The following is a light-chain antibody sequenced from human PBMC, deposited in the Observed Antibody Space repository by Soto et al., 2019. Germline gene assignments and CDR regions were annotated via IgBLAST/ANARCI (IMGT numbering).Light chain of an antibody. CDR3: TSYTTRSPLV. V-gene: IGLV2-14*01. J-gene: IGLJ1*01. CDR1: SSDIGGFTY. Sequence: QSAVTQPASVSGSPGQSITISCTGTSSDIGGFTYVSWYQQHPGKAPKLMIYDVSNRPSGVSNRFSGSKSGNTASLTISGLQAEDEADYYCTSYTTRSPLVLGTGTKVTVL. CDR2: DVS.